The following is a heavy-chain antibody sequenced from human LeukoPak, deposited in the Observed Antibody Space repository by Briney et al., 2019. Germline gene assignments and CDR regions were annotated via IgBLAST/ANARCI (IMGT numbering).Heavy chain of an antibody. CDR1: GYTFTSYD. Sequence: ASVKVSCKASGYTFTSYDINWVRQATGQGLEWMGWMNPNSGNTGYAQKFQGRVTITRNTSISTAYMELSSLRSEDTAVYYCAKDEEGIFGVVLTDYWGQGTLVTVSS. V-gene: IGHV1-8*03. D-gene: IGHD3-3*01. J-gene: IGHJ4*02. CDR3: AKDEEGIFGVVLTDY. CDR2: MNPNSGNT.